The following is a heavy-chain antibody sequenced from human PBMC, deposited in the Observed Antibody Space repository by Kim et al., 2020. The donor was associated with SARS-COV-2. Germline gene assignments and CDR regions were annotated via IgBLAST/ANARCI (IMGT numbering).Heavy chain of an antibody. D-gene: IGHD2-2*01. CDR1: GYTFTSYA. CDR2: INAGNGDT. J-gene: IGHJ4*02. CDR3: ARVYCSSTSCQYYFDY. Sequence: ASVKVSCKASGYTFTSYALHWVRQAPRQRLEWMGWINAGNGDTTYSQKFQDRVTITRDTSATTAYMELSSLRSEDTAIYSCARVYCSSTSCQYYFDYWGQGTLVTVSS. V-gene: IGHV1-3*01.